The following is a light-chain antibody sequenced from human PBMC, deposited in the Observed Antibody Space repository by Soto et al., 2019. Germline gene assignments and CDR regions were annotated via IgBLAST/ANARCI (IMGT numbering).Light chain of an antibody. CDR1: QDISNY. CDR3: QQYDNLPLT. Sequence: DIQMTQSPSSLSASVGDRVTITCQASQDISNYLNWYQQKPGKAPKLLIYDASNLETGVPSRFSGSGSGTDFTFTISSLQPEDIATSYCQQYDNLPLTFGPRTKVDIK. V-gene: IGKV1-33*01. CDR2: DAS. J-gene: IGKJ3*01.